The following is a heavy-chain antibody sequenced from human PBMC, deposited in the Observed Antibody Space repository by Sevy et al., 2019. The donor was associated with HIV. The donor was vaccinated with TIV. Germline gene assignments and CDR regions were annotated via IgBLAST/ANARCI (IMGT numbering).Heavy chain of an antibody. Sequence: GESLKISCKGSGYNITSYWIGWVRQMPGKGLEWMGIINPRDCDTRYIPSIKGQVTISVDKSINTAYLQWSSLKASDTAMYYCARQWSSSADYWGQGTLVTVSS. CDR2: INPRDCDT. V-gene: IGHV5-51*01. CDR1: GYNITSYW. J-gene: IGHJ4*02. CDR3: ARQWSSSADY. D-gene: IGHD6-6*01.